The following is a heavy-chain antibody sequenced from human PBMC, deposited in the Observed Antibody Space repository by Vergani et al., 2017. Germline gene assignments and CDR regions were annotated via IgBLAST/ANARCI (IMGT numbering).Heavy chain of an antibody. J-gene: IGHJ6*02. CDR2: ISGPGLST. D-gene: IGHD2-8*01. CDR1: GFTFSNSA. Sequence: EVHLLESGGGLVQSGGSLRLSCAASGFTFSNSAVSWVRQAPGRGLAWVSSISGPGLSTYYADSVKGRFSIARDNSKNTVFLQMHSLRAEDTAIYYCARDCTSGGCPYNYGMDLWGQGATVTVSS. CDR3: ARDCTSGGCPYNYGMDL. V-gene: IGHV3-23*01.